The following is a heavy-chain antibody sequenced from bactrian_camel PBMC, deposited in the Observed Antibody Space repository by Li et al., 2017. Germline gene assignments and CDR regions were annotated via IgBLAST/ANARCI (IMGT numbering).Heavy chain of an antibody. Sequence: VQLVESGGNLVQPGGSLRLSCAASGYTFSTGYMAWFRQAPGTEREGVASLDHEGTTNYADSVKGRFTISRDSAKNTLYLQLNSLKTEDTAVYYCAKGDAAYYSGSYGNTETFAYWGQGTQVTVS. V-gene: IGHV3S53*01. CDR3: AKGDAAYYSGSYGNTETFAY. J-gene: IGHJ4*01. D-gene: IGHD2*01. CDR2: LDHEGTT. CDR1: GYTFSTGY.